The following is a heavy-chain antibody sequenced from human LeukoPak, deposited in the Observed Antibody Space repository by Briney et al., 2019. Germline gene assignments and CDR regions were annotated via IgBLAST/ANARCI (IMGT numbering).Heavy chain of an antibody. CDR3: VRHGGSYFIY. J-gene: IGHJ4*02. Sequence: SETLSLTCTVSGGSISGYYWSWIRQPPGKALEWIGYIHSSGNTVYNPSLKSRVTIAVDTSKNQFSLELSSVTAVDTAIYYCVRHGGSYFIYWGQGTLVTVSS. V-gene: IGHV4-59*08. CDR2: IHSSGNT. CDR1: GGSISGYY. D-gene: IGHD1-26*01.